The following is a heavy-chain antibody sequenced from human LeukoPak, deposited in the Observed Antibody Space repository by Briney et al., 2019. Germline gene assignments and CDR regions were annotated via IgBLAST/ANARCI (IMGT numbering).Heavy chain of an antibody. CDR3: AKDLVGAPYDY. CDR1: GCTFSCYA. CDR2: ISGSGGST. D-gene: IGHD1-26*01. Sequence: GGSLRLSCAASGCTFSCYAMSWVRQAPGKGLEWVSAISGSGGSTYYADSVKGRFTISRDNSKNTLYLQMNSLRAEDTAVYYCAKDLVGAPYDYWGQGTLVTVSS. V-gene: IGHV3-23*01. J-gene: IGHJ4*02.